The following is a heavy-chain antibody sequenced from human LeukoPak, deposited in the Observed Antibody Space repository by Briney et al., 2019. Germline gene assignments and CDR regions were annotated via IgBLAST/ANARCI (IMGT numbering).Heavy chain of an antibody. CDR2: MNPNSGNT. V-gene: IGHV1-8*01. Sequence: GASVKVSCKASGYTFTSYDINWVRQATGQGLEWMGWMNPNSGNTGYAQKFQGRVTMTRDTSISTAYMELSRLRSDDTAVYYCARVSAPGAFDIWGQGTMVTVSS. CDR3: ARVSAPGAFDI. D-gene: IGHD7-27*01. CDR1: GYTFTSYD. J-gene: IGHJ3*02.